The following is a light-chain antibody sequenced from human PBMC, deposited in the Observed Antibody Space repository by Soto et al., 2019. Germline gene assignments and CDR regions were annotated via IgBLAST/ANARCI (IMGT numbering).Light chain of an antibody. V-gene: IGKV3-20*01. Sequence: DIVFTQSPGTLSLSPGERATLSCRASQSVSSSYLAWYQQKPGQAPRLLIYGASSRATGIPDRFSGGGSGADFTLFISRLEPEDFAVYYCQLYGTFSFGQGTRLEIK. J-gene: IGKJ5*01. CDR1: QSVSSSY. CDR3: QLYGTFS. CDR2: GAS.